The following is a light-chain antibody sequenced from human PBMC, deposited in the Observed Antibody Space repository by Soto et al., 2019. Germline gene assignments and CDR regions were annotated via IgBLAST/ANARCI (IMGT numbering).Light chain of an antibody. Sequence: EIVLTQSPATLSLSPGERATLSCRASQSVSSYLAWYQQKPGQAPRLLIYDASNRATGIPARFSGSGSGTEFTLTISSLEPEDFAVYYCQQRGHWPRTFGQGTKVDIK. CDR1: QSVSSY. J-gene: IGKJ1*01. CDR2: DAS. V-gene: IGKV3-11*01. CDR3: QQRGHWPRT.